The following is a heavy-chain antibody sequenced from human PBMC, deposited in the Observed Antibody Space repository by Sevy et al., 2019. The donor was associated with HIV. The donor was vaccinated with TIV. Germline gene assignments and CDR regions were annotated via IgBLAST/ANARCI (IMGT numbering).Heavy chain of an antibody. D-gene: IGHD3-22*01. V-gene: IGHV3-33*01. CDR2: IWNDRGNK. CDR1: GFTFSRYG. J-gene: IGHJ3*02. Sequence: EGSLRLSCAASGFTFSRYGMHWVRQAPGKGLEWVAVIWNDRGNKHYADSVKGRFTISRDNSKNTLYLQMNSLRAEDTAVYYCASLPNNYYDSSGSSGDDAFDIWGQGTMVTVSS. CDR3: ASLPNNYYDSSGSSGDDAFDI.